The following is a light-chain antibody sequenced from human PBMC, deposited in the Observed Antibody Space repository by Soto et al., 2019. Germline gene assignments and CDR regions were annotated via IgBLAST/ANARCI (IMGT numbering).Light chain of an antibody. J-gene: IGLJ3*02. CDR2: LNNDGSH. V-gene: IGLV4-69*01. Sequence: QPVLTQSPSASASLGASVKLTCTLSSAHSSYAIAWHQQQPEKGPRYLMKLNNDGSHSKGDGIPDRFSGSSSGAERYLTISILQPEDEADYYCQTWGTGTWVFGGGTKRTVL. CDR3: QTWGTGTWV. CDR1: SAHSSYA.